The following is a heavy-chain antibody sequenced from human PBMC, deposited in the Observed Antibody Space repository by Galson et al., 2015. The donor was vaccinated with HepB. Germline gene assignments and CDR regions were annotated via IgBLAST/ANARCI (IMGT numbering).Heavy chain of an antibody. Sequence: SLRLSCAASGFTFSSYGMHWVRQAPGKGLEWVAVIWYDGSNKYYADSVKGRFTISRDNSKNTLYLQMNSLKTEDTAVYYCTTDSSSSWYVSFDYWGQGTLVTVSS. D-gene: IGHD6-13*01. CDR3: TTDSSSSWYVSFDY. J-gene: IGHJ4*02. CDR2: IWYDGSNK. CDR1: GFTFSSYG. V-gene: IGHV3-33*08.